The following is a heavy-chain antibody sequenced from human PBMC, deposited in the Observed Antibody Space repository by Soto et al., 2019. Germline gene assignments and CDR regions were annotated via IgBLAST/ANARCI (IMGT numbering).Heavy chain of an antibody. J-gene: IGHJ4*02. CDR3: AHLVAGTFDY. CDR2: IYWDDDE. V-gene: IGHV2-5*02. D-gene: IGHD1-1*01. CDR1: GFSLSTSGVG. Sequence: QITLKESGPTLVKPTQTLTLTCTFSGFSLSTSGVGVGWIRQPPGQALEWLALIYWDDDERYSPSLKSRLTITQATSKHQLVLTMTNMDPVDTGIYYCAHLVAGTFDYWGQGSLVTVSS.